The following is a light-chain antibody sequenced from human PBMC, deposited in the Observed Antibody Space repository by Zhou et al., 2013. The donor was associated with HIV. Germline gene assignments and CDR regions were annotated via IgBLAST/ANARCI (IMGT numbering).Light chain of an antibody. CDR2: DAS. CDR3: QHYFDFPRA. CDR1: QGVNNY. J-gene: IGKJ1*01. V-gene: IGKV1-8*01. Sequence: IRMTQSPSSFSASTGEGVTMTCRASQGVNNYVAWYQQKSGKAPRLLMYDASTLVSGVPSRFNGTGSGTDFTLTISRLQSEDSATYYCQHYFDFPRAFGQGTKVEI.